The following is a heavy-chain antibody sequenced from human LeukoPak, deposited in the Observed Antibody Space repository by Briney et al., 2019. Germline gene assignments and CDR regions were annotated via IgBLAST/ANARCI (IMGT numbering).Heavy chain of an antibody. CDR3: ARSSGSFFY. CDR2: VYYSGST. CDR1: GGSISSGHYY. D-gene: IGHD1-26*01. J-gene: IGHJ4*02. V-gene: IGHV4-39*01. Sequence: PSETLSLTCTVSGGSISSGHYYWHWIRQPPGKGPEWIGSVYYSGSTYYNPSLRGRVTIDVDTSENQFSVKLNSVTAADTAVYYCARSSGSFFYWGQGTLVTVSS.